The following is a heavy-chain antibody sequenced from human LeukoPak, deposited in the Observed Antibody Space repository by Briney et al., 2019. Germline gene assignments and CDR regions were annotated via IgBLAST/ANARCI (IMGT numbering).Heavy chain of an antibody. CDR1: GFTFSSYA. V-gene: IGHV3-23*01. D-gene: IGHD5-18*01. CDR2: IRGSGGST. J-gene: IGHJ4*02. CDR3: AKDQRGRGYSYGHFDY. Sequence: PGRSLRLSCAASGFTFSSYAMSWVRQAPGKGLEWVSAIRGSGGSTYYADSVKGRFTISRDNSKNTLYLQMNSLRAEDTAVYYCAKDQRGRGYSYGHFDYWGQGTLVTVSS.